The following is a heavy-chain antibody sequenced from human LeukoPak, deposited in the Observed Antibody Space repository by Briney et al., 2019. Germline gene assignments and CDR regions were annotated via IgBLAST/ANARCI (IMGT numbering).Heavy chain of an antibody. V-gene: IGHV3-30*18. D-gene: IGHD3-22*01. J-gene: IGHJ5*02. CDR3: AKDDSSEGDHWFDP. Sequence: PGGSLRLSCAASGFTFSSYGMHWVRQAPGKGLEWVAVISYDGTNKYYADSVKGRFTISRDNSKNTLFLQMNSLRAEDTAVYFCAKDDSSEGDHWFDPWGQGTLVTVSS. CDR1: GFTFSSYG. CDR2: ISYDGTNK.